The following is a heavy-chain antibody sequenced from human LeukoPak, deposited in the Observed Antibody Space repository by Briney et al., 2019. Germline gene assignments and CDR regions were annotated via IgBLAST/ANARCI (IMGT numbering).Heavy chain of an antibody. CDR2: ISGSGGNT. V-gene: IGHV3-23*01. Sequence: GGSLRLSCAASGFTFSSYSMTWVRQAPGKGLEWVSAISGSGGNTYYADSVKGRFTISRDNSKNTLYLQMNSLRAEDTAVYYCAKDRRAGSYDYWGQGTLVTVSS. CDR3: AKDRRAGSYDY. CDR1: GFTFSSYS. J-gene: IGHJ4*02. D-gene: IGHD3-10*01.